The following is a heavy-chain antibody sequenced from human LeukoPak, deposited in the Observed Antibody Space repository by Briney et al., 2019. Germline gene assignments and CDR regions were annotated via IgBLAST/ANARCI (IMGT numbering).Heavy chain of an antibody. CDR2: IYYSGST. V-gene: IGHV4-30-4*01. D-gene: IGHD5-12*01. CDR3: ARGSGYEFDY. J-gene: IGHJ4*02. Sequence: WIGYIYYSGSTYYNPSLKSRVTISVDTSKNQFSLKLSSVTAADTAVYYCARGSGYEFDYWGQGTLVTVSS.